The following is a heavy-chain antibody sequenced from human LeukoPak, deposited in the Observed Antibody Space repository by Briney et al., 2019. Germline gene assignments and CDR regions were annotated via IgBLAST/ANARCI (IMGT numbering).Heavy chain of an antibody. CDR3: ARLAAGTDYYYGMDV. CDR1: GYSFTSYW. Sequence: GESLKISCKGSGYSFTSYWIGWVRQMPGKGLEGMGIIYPGDPDTRYSPSFQGQVTISADKSISTAYLQWSSLKASDTAMYYCARLAAGTDYYYGMDVWGQGTTVTVSS. D-gene: IGHD6-13*01. V-gene: IGHV5-51*01. CDR2: IYPGDPDT. J-gene: IGHJ6*02.